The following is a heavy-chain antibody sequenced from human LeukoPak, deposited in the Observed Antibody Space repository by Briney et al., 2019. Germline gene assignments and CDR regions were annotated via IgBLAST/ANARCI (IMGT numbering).Heavy chain of an antibody. V-gene: IGHV3-21*04. CDR2: ISTTSSYI. CDR1: GFTFSSYT. J-gene: IGHJ4*02. CDR3: ANAPDYYDSSGFDY. D-gene: IGHD3-22*01. Sequence: GGSLRLSCAASGFTFSSYTMNWVRQAPGKGLEWVSSISTTSSYIYYADSVKGRFTISRDNSKNTLYLQMNSLRAEDTAVYYCANAPDYYDSSGFDYWGQGTLVTVSS.